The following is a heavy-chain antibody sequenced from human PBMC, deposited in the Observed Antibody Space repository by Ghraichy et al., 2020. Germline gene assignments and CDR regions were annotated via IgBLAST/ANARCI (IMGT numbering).Heavy chain of an antibody. D-gene: IGHD6-6*01. CDR1: GFTFSSYA. CDR3: AKDRSSSSPYYFDS. CDR2: MSGSGGAT. V-gene: IGHV3-23*01. J-gene: IGHJ4*02. Sequence: GGSLRLSCAASGFTFSSYAMSWVRQAPGKGLEWVSDMSGSGGATYYADSVKGRFTISRDNSKNTLYLHMNSLRAEDTAAYYCAKDRSSSSPYYFDSWGQGTLVTVSS.